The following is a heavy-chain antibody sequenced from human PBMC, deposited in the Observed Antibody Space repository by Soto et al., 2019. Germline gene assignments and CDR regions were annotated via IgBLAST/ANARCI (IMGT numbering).Heavy chain of an antibody. V-gene: IGHV3-30*18. CDR2: ISSDGKDK. Sequence: QVQLVESGGGVVQPGRSLRLSCAASGFTFSSYAIHWVRQAPGKGLEWVAVISSDGKDKYSADSMKGRFAISRDNSKNTLYLQMNNVRAEDTAVYYCAKDSGRGSADYYFDYWGQGTLVTVSS. D-gene: IGHD3-10*01. J-gene: IGHJ4*02. CDR1: GFTFSSYA. CDR3: AKDSGRGSADYYFDY.